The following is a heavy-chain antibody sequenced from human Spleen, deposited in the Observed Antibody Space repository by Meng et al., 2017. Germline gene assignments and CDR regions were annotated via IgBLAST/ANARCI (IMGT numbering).Heavy chain of an antibody. CDR1: GGSISSGSYY. CDR3: ARERGIAAAGTRYYYYGMDV. CDR2: IYTSGST. V-gene: IGHV4-61*02. D-gene: IGHD6-13*01. Sequence: SETLSLTCTVSGGSISSGSYYWSWIRQPAGKGLEWIGRIYTSGSTNYNPSLKSRVTISVDTSKNQFSLKLSSVTAADTAVYYCARERGIAAAGTRYYYYGMDVWGQGTTVTVSS. J-gene: IGHJ6*02.